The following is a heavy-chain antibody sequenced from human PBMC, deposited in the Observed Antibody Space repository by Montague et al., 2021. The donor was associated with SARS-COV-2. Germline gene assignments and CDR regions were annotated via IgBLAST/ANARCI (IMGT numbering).Heavy chain of an antibody. CDR1: GGSIRSSSFY. V-gene: IGHV4-39*01. J-gene: IGHJ4*02. CDR3: ARDYDDYLDF. CDR2: ISSSGYT. Sequence: SETLSLTCTVSGGSIRSSSFYWGWIRQPPGKGLEWIGNISSSGYTYYNPSLKSRVTIFADTSKNQFSLKLSSVTAADTAVYYCARDYDDYLDFWGQGNLVTVSS. D-gene: IGHD4-17*01.